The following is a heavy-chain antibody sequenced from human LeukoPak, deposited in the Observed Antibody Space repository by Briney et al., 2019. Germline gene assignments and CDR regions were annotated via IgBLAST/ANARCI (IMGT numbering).Heavy chain of an antibody. V-gene: IGHV3-23*01. CDR1: GSGFTFGNFG. Sequence: PGGSLRLSCEASGSGFTFGNFGMSWVRQAPGKGLEWRSGISGSGYYTYYADSVKGRFTISRDNSKNTLYIQMNSLRAEDTAAYYCAKDGSWGDYYFYFYMDVWGKGTTVTVSS. D-gene: IGHD3-16*01. J-gene: IGHJ6*03. CDR3: AKDGSWGDYYFYFYMDV. CDR2: ISGSGYYT.